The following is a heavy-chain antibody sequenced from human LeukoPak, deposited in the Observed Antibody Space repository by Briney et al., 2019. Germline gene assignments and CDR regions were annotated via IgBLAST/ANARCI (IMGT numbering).Heavy chain of an antibody. CDR3: ARHGGYSYGQPGFFDY. D-gene: IGHD5-18*01. CDR1: GGSISSYY. Sequence: SETLSLTCTVSGGSISSYYWSWIRQPPGKGLEWIGYIYYSGSTNYNPSLKSRVTISVDTSKNQFSLKLSSVTAADTAVYYCARHGGYSYGQPGFFDYWGQGTLVTVSS. V-gene: IGHV4-59*08. J-gene: IGHJ4*02. CDR2: IYYSGST.